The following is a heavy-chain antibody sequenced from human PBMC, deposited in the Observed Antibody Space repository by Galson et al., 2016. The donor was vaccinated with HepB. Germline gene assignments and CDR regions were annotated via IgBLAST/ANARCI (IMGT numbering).Heavy chain of an antibody. J-gene: IGHJ4*02. CDR1: GFMFRNYA. Sequence: SLRLSCAASGFMFRNYAMSWVRQAPGKGLEWVSGVKDSGDIRHYADSVKGRFTISRDNSKNTLYLQMDSLRADDTAVYYCATTRLLDNWGQGILVAVSS. CDR3: ATTRLLDN. V-gene: IGHV3-23*01. CDR2: VKDSGDIR.